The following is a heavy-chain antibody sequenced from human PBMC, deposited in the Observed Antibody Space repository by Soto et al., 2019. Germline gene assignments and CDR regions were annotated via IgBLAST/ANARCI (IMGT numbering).Heavy chain of an antibody. V-gene: IGHV4-59*08. CDR3: ASHPNWIYSWFDP. D-gene: IGHD1-7*01. CDR1: GCSISSYY. Sequence: PSETLSLTCTVSGCSISSYYWSWIRQPPGKGLEWIGYIYYSGSTNYNPSLKSRVTISVDTSKNQFSLKLSSVTAADTAIYYCASHPNWIYSWFDPWGQGTLVTVSS. CDR2: IYYSGST. J-gene: IGHJ5*02.